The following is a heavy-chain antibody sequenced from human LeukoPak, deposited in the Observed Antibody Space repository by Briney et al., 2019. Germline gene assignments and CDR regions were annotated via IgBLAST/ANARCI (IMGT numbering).Heavy chain of an antibody. CDR1: GGSFSGYS. Sequence: SETLSLTCAVYGGSFSGYSWTWIRQPPGKGLEWIGEVSHGGSTNYNPSLKSRVTISVDTSKNQFSLKLTSVTAADTAVYYCARRSYQLLYGYYYYFMDVWGKGTTVTVSS. D-gene: IGHD2-2*02. J-gene: IGHJ6*03. CDR2: VSHGGST. CDR3: ARRSYQLLYGYYYYFMDV. V-gene: IGHV4-34*01.